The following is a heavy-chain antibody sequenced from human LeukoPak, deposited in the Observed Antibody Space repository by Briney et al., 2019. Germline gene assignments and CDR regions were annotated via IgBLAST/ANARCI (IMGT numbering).Heavy chain of an antibody. CDR1: GVTFSSYG. J-gene: IGHJ2*01. CDR3: ARSRWYFDL. Sequence: PGGSLRLSCAASGVTFSSYGMHWVRQAPGKGLEWVALISSDGNDKLYGDSVKGRFTISRDNAKNTLYLQMNSLRAEDTAVYYCARSRWYFDLWGRGTLVTVSS. V-gene: IGHV3-30*03. CDR2: ISSDGNDK.